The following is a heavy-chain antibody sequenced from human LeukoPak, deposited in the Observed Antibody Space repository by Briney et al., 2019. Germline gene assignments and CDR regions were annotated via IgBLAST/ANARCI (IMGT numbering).Heavy chain of an antibody. D-gene: IGHD6-19*01. J-gene: IGHJ4*02. CDR3: ARGAVAGPPLYYFDY. CDR1: GFTFSSYW. Sequence: GGSLRLSCAGSGFTFSSYWMSWVRQAPGKGLEWVANIKQDGSEKYYVDSVKGRFTISRDNAKNSLYLQMNSLRAEDTAVYYCARGAVAGPPLYYFDYWGQGTLVTVSS. V-gene: IGHV3-7*03. CDR2: IKQDGSEK.